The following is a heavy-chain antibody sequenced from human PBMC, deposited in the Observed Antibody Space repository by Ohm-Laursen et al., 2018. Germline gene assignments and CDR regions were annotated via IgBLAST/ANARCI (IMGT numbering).Heavy chain of an antibody. CDR2: MTSSGSYI. D-gene: IGHD1-1*01. CDR3: AKGTTDVDY. Sequence: SLRLSCAASGFTFSSYSMNWVRQAPGKGLEWVSFMTSSGSYIYYADSVKGRFTISRDNAKNSLYLQMNSLRAEDTAVYYCAKGTTDVDYWGQGTLVTVSS. CDR1: GFTFSSYS. V-gene: IGHV3-21*04. J-gene: IGHJ4*02.